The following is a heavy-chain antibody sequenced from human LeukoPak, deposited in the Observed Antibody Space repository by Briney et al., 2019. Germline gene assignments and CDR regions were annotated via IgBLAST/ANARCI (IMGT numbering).Heavy chain of an antibody. CDR2: ISWDGGST. V-gene: IGHV3-43*01. CDR1: GFMFDDYS. J-gene: IGHJ4*02. CDR3: ARRAGAYSHPYDY. Sequence: PGGSLRLFCAASGFMFDDYSMHWVRQAPGKGLEWVSLISWDGGSTHYADSVEGRFTISRDNSKNTLYLQMNSLRAEDTAVYYCARRAGAYSHPYDYWGQGTLVTVSS. D-gene: IGHD4/OR15-4a*01.